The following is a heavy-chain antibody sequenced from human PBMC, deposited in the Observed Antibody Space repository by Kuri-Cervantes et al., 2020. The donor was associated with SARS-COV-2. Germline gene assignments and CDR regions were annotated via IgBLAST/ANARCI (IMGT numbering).Heavy chain of an antibody. CDR2: IYYSGST. V-gene: IGHV4-34*01. D-gene: IGHD1-26*01. Sequence: SETLSLTCAVYGGSFSGYYWSWIRQPPGKGLEWIGSIYYSGSTYYNPSLKSRVTISVDTSKNQFSLKLSSVTAADTAVYYCARHGSYGWELSPYYFDYWGQGTLVTVSS. J-gene: IGHJ4*02. CDR1: GGSFSGYY. CDR3: ARHGSYGWELSPYYFDY.